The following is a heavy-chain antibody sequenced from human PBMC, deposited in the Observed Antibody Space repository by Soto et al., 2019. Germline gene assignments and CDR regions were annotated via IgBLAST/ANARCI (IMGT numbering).Heavy chain of an antibody. J-gene: IGHJ5*02. CDR2: IYYSGST. Sequence: PSETLSLTCTVSGGSISSSSYYWGWIRQPPGKGLEWIGSIYYSGSTYYNPSLKSRVTISVDTSKNQFSLKLSSVTAADTAVYYCARHVGITMIVVVTTGWFDPWGQGTLVTVSS. CDR1: GGSISSSSYY. V-gene: IGHV4-39*01. D-gene: IGHD3-22*01. CDR3: ARHVGITMIVVVTTGWFDP.